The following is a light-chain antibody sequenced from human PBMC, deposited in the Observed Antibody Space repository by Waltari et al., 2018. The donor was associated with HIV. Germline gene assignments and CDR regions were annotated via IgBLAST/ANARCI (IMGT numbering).Light chain of an antibody. CDR3: SSYTSSSVV. CDR2: EVS. CDR1: SSDGCGYNH. J-gene: IGLJ2*01. V-gene: IGLV2-14*01. Sequence: QSALTQPASVSGSPGQSITISCTGTSSDGCGYNHASWYQQHPGKAPKLMMYEVSNRPSGFSNRFSGSKSGNTASLTISGLQAEDEADYYCSSYTSSSVVFGGGTKLTVL.